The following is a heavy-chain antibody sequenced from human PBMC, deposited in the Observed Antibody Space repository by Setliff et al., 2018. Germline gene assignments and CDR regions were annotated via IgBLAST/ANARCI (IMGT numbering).Heavy chain of an antibody. V-gene: IGHV4-61*05. CDR3: VRTDYSDGRYSMDV. D-gene: IGHD6-19*01. J-gene: IGHJ6*03. CDR1: GGSLSGSSDY. CDR2: INHSGNT. Sequence: ASETLSLTCSVSGGSLSGSSDYWGWIRQPPGKGLEWIGEINHSGNTNYNPSLKSRVTISVDKSTNQFSLKLNSVTAADTAVYYCVRTDYSDGRYSMDVWGKGTTVTVSS.